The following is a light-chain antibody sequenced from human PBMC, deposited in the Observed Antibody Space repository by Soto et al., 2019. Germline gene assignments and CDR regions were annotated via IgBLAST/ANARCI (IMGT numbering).Light chain of an antibody. CDR3: QQSDSSPYT. Sequence: DIQMTQSPSSLSASVGDSVTIACRASQRISNYLNWYQQKPGRAPDLLIFDASILHSGVPSRFSGSGYGTDFTLTISSLQPEDFATYYCQQSDSSPYTFGQGTKLEI. CDR1: QRISNY. CDR2: DAS. J-gene: IGKJ2*01. V-gene: IGKV1-39*01.